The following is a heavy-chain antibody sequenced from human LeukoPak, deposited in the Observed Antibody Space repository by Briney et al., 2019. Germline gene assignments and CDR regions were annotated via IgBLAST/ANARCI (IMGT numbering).Heavy chain of an antibody. Sequence: GGSLRLSCAASGFTFEEHAMHWVRQAPGKGLEWVSSITWNSGRIAYTDSVKGRFTISRDNAKNSLYLQMNSLRVEDTAFYYCAKVLLPRAITPLDDWGQGILVTVSS. D-gene: IGHD2-15*01. CDR3: AKVLLPRAITPLDD. CDR1: GFTFEEHA. V-gene: IGHV3-9*01. CDR2: ITWNSGRI. J-gene: IGHJ4*02.